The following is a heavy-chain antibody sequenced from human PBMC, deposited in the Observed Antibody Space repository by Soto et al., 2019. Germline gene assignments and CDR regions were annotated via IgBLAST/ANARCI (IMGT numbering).Heavy chain of an antibody. CDR3: ARVWGYSYDQKSWGDP. CDR2: IYTSGST. Sequence: PSETLSLTCTVSGGSISSYYWSWIRQPAGKGLEWIGRIYTSGSTNYNPSLKSRVTMSVDTSKNQFSLKLSSVTAADTAVYYCARVWGYSYDQKSWGDPWGQRTLVTVS. D-gene: IGHD5-18*01. CDR1: GGSISSYY. J-gene: IGHJ5*02. V-gene: IGHV4-4*07.